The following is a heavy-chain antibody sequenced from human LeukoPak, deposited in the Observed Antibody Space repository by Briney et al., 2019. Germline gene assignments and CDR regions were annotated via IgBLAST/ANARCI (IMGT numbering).Heavy chain of an antibody. J-gene: IGHJ3*02. CDR3: ARKSLRFDAFDI. Sequence: SVKVSCKASGGTFSSYAISWVRQAPGQGLEWMGGIIPIFGTANYAQKFQGRVTITADESTSTAYMELSSLRSEDTAVYYCARKSLRFDAFDIWGQGTMVTVSS. V-gene: IGHV1-69*13. D-gene: IGHD5-12*01. CDR1: GGTFSSYA. CDR2: IIPIFGTA.